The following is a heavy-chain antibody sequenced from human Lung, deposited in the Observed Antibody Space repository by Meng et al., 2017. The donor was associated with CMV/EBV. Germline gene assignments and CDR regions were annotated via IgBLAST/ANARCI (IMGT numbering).Heavy chain of an antibody. Sequence: GGSLRLSCAASGFTFSSYWMHWVRQAPGKGLVWVSRINSDGSSTSYADSVKGRFTISRDSAKNTLYLQMNSLRAEDTAVYYCAREGYCSSTSCLYYYYYGMDVWGQGTXVTVSS. V-gene: IGHV3-74*01. CDR3: AREGYCSSTSCLYYYYYGMDV. CDR1: GFTFSSYW. D-gene: IGHD2-2*01. CDR2: INSDGSST. J-gene: IGHJ6*02.